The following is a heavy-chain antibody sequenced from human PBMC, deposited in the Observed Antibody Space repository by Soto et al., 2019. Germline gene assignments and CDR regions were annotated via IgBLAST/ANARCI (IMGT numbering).Heavy chain of an antibody. D-gene: IGHD2-15*01. CDR3: VKGSEVARQELDY. Sequence: QVQLVESGGGVVQPGSSLRLSCAASGFSFSNCGMHWVRQAPGKGLEWVAAISSDGSDKYYSESVKGRFTISRDNSKNTLFLQRNSLRVEDTAVYYCVKGSEVARQELDYWGQGTLVTVSS. CDR1: GFSFSNCG. CDR2: ISSDGSDK. V-gene: IGHV3-30*18. J-gene: IGHJ4*02.